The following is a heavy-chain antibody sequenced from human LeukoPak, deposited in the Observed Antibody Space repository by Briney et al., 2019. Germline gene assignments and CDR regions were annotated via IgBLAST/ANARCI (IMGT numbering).Heavy chain of an antibody. V-gene: IGHV3-53*01. CDR2: IYSGGST. D-gene: IGHD4-23*01. CDR1: GFTVSSNY. Sequence: TGESLSLSCAASGFTVSSNYMSWVRQAPGKGLEWVSVIYSGGSTYYADPGKGRSTIARDNSKNTLYLQMNSLRAEDTAVYYCARGGGYGGTSGYFDYWGQGTLVTVSS. CDR3: ARGGGYGGTSGYFDY. J-gene: IGHJ4*02.